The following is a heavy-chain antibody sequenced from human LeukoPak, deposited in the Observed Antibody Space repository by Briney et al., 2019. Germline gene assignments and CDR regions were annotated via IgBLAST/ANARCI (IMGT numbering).Heavy chain of an antibody. V-gene: IGHV3-23*01. D-gene: IGHD2-21*01. CDR2: ISDGGGTT. CDR3: AIPSYSRGGPFDI. Sequence: GGSLGLSCAASGFTFSNYAMTWVRQAPGKGLEWVSTISDGGGTTSYADSVKGRFTISRDNSKNTLFLQMNSLRAEDTAVYSCAIPSYSRGGPFDIWGQGTMVTVSS. CDR1: GFTFSNYA. J-gene: IGHJ3*02.